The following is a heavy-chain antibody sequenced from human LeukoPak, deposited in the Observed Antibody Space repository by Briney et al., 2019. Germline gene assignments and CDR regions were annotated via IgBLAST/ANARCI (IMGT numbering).Heavy chain of an antibody. D-gene: IGHD3-10*01. Sequence: GRSLRLSCVASGFNLRNYALHWVRQAPGKGLEWVALISYDGSIEYYTESVKGRFTISRDNSKNTLFLQMNSLRAEDTAVYYCARDENYVSETYNYWGQGTLVTVSS. CDR3: ARDENYVSETYNY. CDR2: ISYDGSIE. J-gene: IGHJ4*02. CDR1: GFNLRNYA. V-gene: IGHV3-30*04.